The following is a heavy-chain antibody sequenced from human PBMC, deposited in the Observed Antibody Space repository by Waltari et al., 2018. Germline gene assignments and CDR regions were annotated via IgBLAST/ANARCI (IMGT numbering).Heavy chain of an antibody. CDR3: ARTGLMNWFDP. J-gene: IGHJ5*02. CDR2: IYHSGST. V-gene: IGHV4-38-2*02. CDR1: GYSISSGYY. D-gene: IGHD3-16*01. Sequence: QVQLQESGPGLVKPSETLSLTCTVSGYSISSGYYWGWIRQPPGKGLEWIGSIYHSGSTNYNPSLKSRVTISVDTSKNQFSLKLSSVTAADTAVYYCARTGLMNWFDPWGQGTLVTVSS.